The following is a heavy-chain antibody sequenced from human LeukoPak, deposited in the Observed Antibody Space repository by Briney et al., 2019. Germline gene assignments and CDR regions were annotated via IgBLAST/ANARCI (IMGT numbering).Heavy chain of an antibody. J-gene: IGHJ5*02. Sequence: GGSLRLSCAASGLTFSNYRMNWVRQAPGKGLEWVSYISSTSDTIYYVDSVKGRFTISRDNAKNSLYLQMNSLRVEDTAVYYCTRELASWGQGTLVTVSS. CDR2: ISSTSDTI. V-gene: IGHV3-48*01. CDR1: GLTFSNYR. CDR3: TRELAS.